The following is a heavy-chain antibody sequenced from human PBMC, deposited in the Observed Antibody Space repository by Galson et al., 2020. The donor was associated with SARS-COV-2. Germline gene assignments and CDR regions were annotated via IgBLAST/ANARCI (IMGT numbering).Heavy chain of an antibody. D-gene: IGHD2-15*01. CDR3: AREEGYCSGGSCYSGLGAFDI. V-gene: IGHV3-30-3*01. CDR2: ISYDGSNK. J-gene: IGHJ3*02. Sequence: GESLKISCAASGFTFSSYAMHWVRQAPGKGLEWVAVISYDGSNKYYADSVKGRFTISRDNSKNTLYLQMNSLRAEDTAVYYCAREEGYCSGGSCYSGLGAFDIWGQGTMVTVSS. CDR1: GFTFSSYA.